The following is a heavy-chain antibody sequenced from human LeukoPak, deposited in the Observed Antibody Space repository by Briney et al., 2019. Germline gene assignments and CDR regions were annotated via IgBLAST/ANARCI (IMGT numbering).Heavy chain of an antibody. CDR3: ARARSGYYYDY. J-gene: IGHJ4*02. CDR1: GFTFSSYW. D-gene: IGHD3-22*01. Sequence: PGGSLRLSCAASGFTFSSYWMHWVRQPPGMGLEWVSRINNDGGTTTYADSVKGRFTISRDNAKNTLSLQMNSLRAEDTAVYYCARARSGYYYDYWGQGNLVTVSS. CDR2: INNDGGTT. V-gene: IGHV3-74*03.